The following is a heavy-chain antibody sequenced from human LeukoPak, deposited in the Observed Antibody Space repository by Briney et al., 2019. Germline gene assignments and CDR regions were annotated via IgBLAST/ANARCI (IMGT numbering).Heavy chain of an antibody. CDR3: TTELWTIRSGSPYFDY. V-gene: IGHV3-15*07. D-gene: IGHD3-10*01. J-gene: IGHJ4*02. CDR1: GFTFSNAW. Sequence: GGSLRLACAASGFTFSNAWMNRVRQAPGKGLEWVGRIKSKTDGGTTDYAAPVKGRFTISRDDSKNTLYLQMNSLKTEDTAVYYCTTELWTIRSGSPYFDYWGQGTLVTVSS. CDR2: IKSKTDGGTT.